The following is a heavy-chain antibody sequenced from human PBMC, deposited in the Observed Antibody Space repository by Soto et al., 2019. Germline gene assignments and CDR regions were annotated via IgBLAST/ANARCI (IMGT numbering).Heavy chain of an antibody. CDR3: GTDGPSNSGNLYAFSI. CDR2: ATPYKADT. V-gene: IGHV1-18*04. D-gene: IGHD5-12*01. J-gene: IGHJ3*02. Sequence: QAQLVQSGAEVKKSGASVRVSCKASGYTLTNYGVTWVRQAPGQGLEWRGRATPYKADTNSAQNLQGRGTMATDTSTNTAYLERRSMRSDDAAVYFCGTDGPSNSGNLYAFSIWDQGTMVTVSA. CDR1: GYTLTNYG.